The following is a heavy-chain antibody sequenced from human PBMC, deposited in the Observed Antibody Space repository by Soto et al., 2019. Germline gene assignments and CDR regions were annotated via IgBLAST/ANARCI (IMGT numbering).Heavy chain of an antibody. V-gene: IGHV4-39*02. Sequence: QLQLQESGPGLVKPSETLSLTCSVFGGSIRSTRYYWGWVRQPPGKGLEWLGSIYYTGATQYNPSLECRVTMSVDTSMNQFSLKLRFVTAADSAIYYCAREDRDDNRGPGNWGQGTLVTVSS. J-gene: IGHJ1*01. D-gene: IGHD1-1*01. CDR2: IYYTGAT. CDR3: AREDRDDNRGPGN. CDR1: GGSIRSTRYY.